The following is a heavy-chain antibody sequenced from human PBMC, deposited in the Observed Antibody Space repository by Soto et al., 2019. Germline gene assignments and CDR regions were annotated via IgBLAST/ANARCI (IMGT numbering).Heavy chain of an antibody. D-gene: IGHD3-10*01. V-gene: IGHV3-53*01. CDR2: IYSGGST. CDR3: VALWPDYYGMDV. CDR1: GFTVSSNY. J-gene: IGHJ6*02. Sequence: GGSLRLSCAASGFTVSSNYMSWVRQAPGKGLEWVSVIYSGGSTYYADSVKGRFTISRDNSKNTLYLQMNSLRAEDTAVYYCVALWPDYYGMDVWGQGTTVTVSS.